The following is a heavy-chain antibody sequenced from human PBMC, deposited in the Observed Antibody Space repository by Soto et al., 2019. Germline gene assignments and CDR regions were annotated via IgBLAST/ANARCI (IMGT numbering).Heavy chain of an antibody. CDR3: ARINGGAPDF. D-gene: IGHD2-21*01. Sequence: SETLSLTCTVSGGSMNSHFWSWIRQPAGKGLEWTGHVHISGLTTYNPSLRSRVTLSLDPPKNQLSLKLTSVAAADTAVYYCARINGGAPDFWGQGTLVTVSS. CDR2: VHISGLT. J-gene: IGHJ4*02. CDR1: GGSMNSHF. V-gene: IGHV4-4*07.